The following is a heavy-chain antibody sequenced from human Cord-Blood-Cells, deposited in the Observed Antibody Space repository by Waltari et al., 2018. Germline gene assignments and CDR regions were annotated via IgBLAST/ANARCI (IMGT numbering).Heavy chain of an antibody. J-gene: IGHJ4*02. Sequence: QVQLVQSGAEVKKPGASVKVSCKVSGYTLTELFITWYRQAPGKGLEWMGGFDPEDGETIYAQKFQGRVTMTEDTSTDTAYMELSSLRSEDTAVYYCATDPAHDSSGYYYDYWGQGTLVTVSS. CDR3: ATDPAHDSSGYYYDY. CDR1: GYTLTELF. CDR2: FDPEDGET. V-gene: IGHV1-24*01. D-gene: IGHD3-22*01.